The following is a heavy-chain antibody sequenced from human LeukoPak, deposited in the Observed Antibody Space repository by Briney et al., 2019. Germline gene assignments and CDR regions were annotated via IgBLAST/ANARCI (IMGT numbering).Heavy chain of an antibody. CDR2: IIPIFGTA. CDR3: AREHYDSSGYV. Sequence: ASVKVSCKASGGTFSSYAISWVQQAPGQGLEWMGRIIPIFGTANYAQKFQGRVTITTDESTSTAYMELSSLRSEDTAVYYCAREHYDSSGYVWGQGTLVTVSS. D-gene: IGHD3-22*01. CDR1: GGTFSSYA. V-gene: IGHV1-69*05. J-gene: IGHJ4*02.